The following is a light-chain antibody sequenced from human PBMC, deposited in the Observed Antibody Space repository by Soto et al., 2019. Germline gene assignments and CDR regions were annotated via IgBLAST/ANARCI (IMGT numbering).Light chain of an antibody. J-gene: IGKJ2*02. CDR2: DAY. V-gene: IGKV3-11*01. CDR1: QRVDRY. CDR3: KQRAKWPST. Sequence: EVVLTQSPDTLSLSPGETATLSCRASQRVDRYVAWYQQKLGQAPRLHIYDAYTRATGVAARVTGSGSATEFSLTITILGPEDFAVYYCKQRAKWPSTFGPGTKVE.